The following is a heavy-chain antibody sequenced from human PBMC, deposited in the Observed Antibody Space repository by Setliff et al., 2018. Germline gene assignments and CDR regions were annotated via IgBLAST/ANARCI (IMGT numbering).Heavy chain of an antibody. CDR1: GASISSSRDY. CDR2: IYYSGST. V-gene: IGHV4-39*01. D-gene: IGHD1-26*01. Sequence: SETLSLTCTVSGASISSSRDYWGWIRQPPGKGLEWIGSIYYSGSTYYNPSLKSRVTISVDTSKNQFSLKLSSVTAADTAAYYCASRRTGPGGWFDYWGQGTLVTVSS. J-gene: IGHJ5*01. CDR3: ASRRTGPGGWFDY.